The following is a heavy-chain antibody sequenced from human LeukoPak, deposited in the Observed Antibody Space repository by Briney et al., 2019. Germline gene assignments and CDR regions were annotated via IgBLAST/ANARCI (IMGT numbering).Heavy chain of an antibody. CDR3: ARLAQSTMTIFGVVIPPPG. CDR1: GGSISSGSYY. J-gene: IGHJ4*02. D-gene: IGHD3-3*01. CDR2: INHSGST. V-gene: IGHV4-39*07. Sequence: SETLSLTCTVSGGSISSGSYYWSWIRQPPGKGLEWIGEINHSGSTNYNPSLKSRVTISVDTSKNQFSLKLSSVTAADTAVYYCARLAQSTMTIFGVVIPPPGWGQGTLVTVSS.